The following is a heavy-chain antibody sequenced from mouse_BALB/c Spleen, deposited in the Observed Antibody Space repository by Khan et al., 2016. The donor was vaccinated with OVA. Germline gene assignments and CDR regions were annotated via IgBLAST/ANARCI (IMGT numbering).Heavy chain of an antibody. CDR3: ARRDYYGSSSFAY. D-gene: IGHD1-1*01. CDR1: GYTFTSYV. Sequence: VQLKQSGPELVKPGASVKMSCKASGYTFTSYVMHWVKQKPGQGLEWIGYINPYNDGTKYNEKFKGKATLTSDKSSSTASMELSSLTSEDSAVYYCARRDYYGSSSFAYWGQGTLVTVSA. V-gene: IGHV1S136*01. CDR2: INPYNDGT. J-gene: IGHJ3*01.